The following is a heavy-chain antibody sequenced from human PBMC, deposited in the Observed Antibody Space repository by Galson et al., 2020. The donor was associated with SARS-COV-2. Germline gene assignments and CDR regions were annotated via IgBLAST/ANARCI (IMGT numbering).Heavy chain of an antibody. D-gene: IGHD1-7*01. CDR2: IYYSGYT. CDR1: GGSISSPY. Sequence: SETLSLTCTVSGGSISSPYWSWIRQPPGKGLEWIGYIYYSGYTNYSPPLKSRVPISVHTSTNQFSLRLSSVTAADTAVYYCARAELELRIDYYYYMDVWGKGTTVTVSS. J-gene: IGHJ6*03. CDR3: ARAELELRIDYYYYMDV. V-gene: IGHV4-59*11.